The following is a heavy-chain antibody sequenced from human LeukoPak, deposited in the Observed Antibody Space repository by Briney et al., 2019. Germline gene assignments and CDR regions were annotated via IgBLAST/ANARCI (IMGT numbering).Heavy chain of an antibody. D-gene: IGHD2-2*01. CDR2: IKEDGSEE. CDR3: ARDPSAVPTAVNWFDP. CDR1: GFTFSSYW. J-gene: IGHJ5*02. V-gene: IGHV3-7*01. Sequence: GGSLRLSCAASGFTFSSYWMSWVRQAPGKGLECVANIKEDGSEEYYVDSVKGRFSISRDNAKNSLYLQMDSLRAEDTAVYYCARDPSAVPTAVNWFDPWGQGTLVTVSS.